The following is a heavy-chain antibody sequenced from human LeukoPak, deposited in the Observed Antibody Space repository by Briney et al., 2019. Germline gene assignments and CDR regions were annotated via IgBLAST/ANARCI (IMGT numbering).Heavy chain of an antibody. CDR2: TYCRSKCYV. CDR3: ARGGSGITVSLFAY. V-gene: IGHV6-1*01. D-gene: IGHD6-19*01. J-gene: IGHJ4*02. Sequence: SQTLSLTCAISGDSVTSYSASWNWIRQSPSRGLEWLGRTYCRSKCYVDYAVSVKSRMTINPDTSKNQISLQSNSVTPEDTAVYYCARGGSGITVSLFAYWGQGILVTVSA. CDR1: GDSVTSYSAS.